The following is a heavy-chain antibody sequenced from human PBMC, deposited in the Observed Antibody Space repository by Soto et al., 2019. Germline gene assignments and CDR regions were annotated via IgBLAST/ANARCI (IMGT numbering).Heavy chain of an antibody. J-gene: IGHJ4*01. CDR2: INHRGST. D-gene: IGHD2-2*01. CDR3: ARDPNLYCSGTDCYVY. Sequence: GGSFSDYYWSLILQSPGKWLEWIGGINHRGSTNYNPSLESRVTISVDTSKNQFSLKLPSVTAEDTAVYYCARDPNLYCSGTDCYVYWGHGTLVTVSS. V-gene: IGHV4-34*01. CDR1: GGSFSDYY.